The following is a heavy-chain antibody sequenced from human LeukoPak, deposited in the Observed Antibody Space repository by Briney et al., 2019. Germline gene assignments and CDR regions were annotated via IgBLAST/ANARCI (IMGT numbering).Heavy chain of an antibody. V-gene: IGHV4-39*01. CDR3: ARLYYDSSGYYQICYFDY. D-gene: IGHD3-22*01. J-gene: IGHJ4*02. CDR1: GGSISSSSYY. CDR2: IYYSGST. Sequence: SETLSLTCTVSGGSISSSSYYWGWIRQPPGKGLEWIGSIYYSGSTYYNPSLKSRVTISVDTSKNQFSLNLSSVTAADTAVYYCARLYYDSSGYYQICYFDYWGQGTLVTVSS.